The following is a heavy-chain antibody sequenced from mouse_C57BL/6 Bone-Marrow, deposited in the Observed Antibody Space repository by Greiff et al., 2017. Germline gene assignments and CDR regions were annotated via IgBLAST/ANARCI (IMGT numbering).Heavy chain of an antibody. CDR1: GFSLTSYG. CDR2: IWSGGST. D-gene: IGHD2-4*01. J-gene: IGHJ4*01. V-gene: IGHV2-2*01. Sequence: VQLQQSGPGLVQPSQSLSITCTASGFSLTSYGVHWVRQSPGKGLEWLGVIWSGGSTDYNAAFISRLSISKDNSKRQVVFKMNSLQADDTAIYYCARKRDYPLYAMDYWGQGTSVTVSS. CDR3: ARKRDYPLYAMDY.